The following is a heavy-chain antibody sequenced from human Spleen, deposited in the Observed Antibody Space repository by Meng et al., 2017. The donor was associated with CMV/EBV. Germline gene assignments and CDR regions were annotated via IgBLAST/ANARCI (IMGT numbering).Heavy chain of an antibody. V-gene: IGHV1-69*10. J-gene: IGHJ4*02. CDR3: ARRPGYDHHDY. D-gene: IGHD2-15*01. CDR2: IIPILGIA. CDR1: GGTFSSYA. Sequence: SVKVSCKASGGTFSSYAISWVRQAPGQGLEWMGGIIPILGIANYAQKFQGRVTITADKSTSTAYMELSSLRSDDTAVYYCARRPGYDHHDYWGQGTLVTVSS.